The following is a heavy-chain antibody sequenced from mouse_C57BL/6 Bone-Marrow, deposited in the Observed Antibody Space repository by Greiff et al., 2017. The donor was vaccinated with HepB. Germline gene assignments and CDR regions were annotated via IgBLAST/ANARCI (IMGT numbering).Heavy chain of an antibody. Sequence: DVKLQESGPGLVKPSQSLSLTCSVTGYSITSGYYWNWIRQFPGNKLEWMGYISYDGSNNYNPSLKNRISITRDTSTNQFFLKLNSVTTEDTATYYCARDTPYSAWFAYWGQGTLVTVSA. J-gene: IGHJ3*01. D-gene: IGHD1-1*01. CDR2: ISYDGSN. CDR1: GYSITSGYY. V-gene: IGHV3-6*01. CDR3: ARDTPYSAWFAY.